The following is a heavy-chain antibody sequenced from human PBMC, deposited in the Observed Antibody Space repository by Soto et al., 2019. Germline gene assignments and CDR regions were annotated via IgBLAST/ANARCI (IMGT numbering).Heavy chain of an antibody. CDR1: GFTFSSYS. Sequence: EVQLVESGGGLVKPGGSLRLSCAASGFTFSSYSMNWVRQAPGKGLEWVSSISSSSSYIYYADSVKGRFTISRDNAKNSLYLQMNSLRAGDTAVYYGARGGGTTVVTDSGYWGQGTLVTVSS. V-gene: IGHV3-21*01. J-gene: IGHJ4*02. CDR3: ARGGGTTVVTDSGY. CDR2: ISSSSSYI. D-gene: IGHD4-17*01.